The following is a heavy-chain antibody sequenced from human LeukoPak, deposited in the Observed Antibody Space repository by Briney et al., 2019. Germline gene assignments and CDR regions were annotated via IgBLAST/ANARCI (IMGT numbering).Heavy chain of an antibody. CDR1: GGSISSGGYY. CDR2: IYYSGST. V-gene: IGHV4-31*03. Sequence: SQTLSLTCTVSGGSISSGGYYWSWIRQHPGKGLEWIGYIYYSGSTYYNPSLKSRVTISVDTSKNQFFLKLSSVTAADTAVYYCARDSYDSSGYYFPFDYWGQGTLVTVSS. CDR3: ARDSYDSSGYYFPFDY. D-gene: IGHD3-22*01. J-gene: IGHJ4*02.